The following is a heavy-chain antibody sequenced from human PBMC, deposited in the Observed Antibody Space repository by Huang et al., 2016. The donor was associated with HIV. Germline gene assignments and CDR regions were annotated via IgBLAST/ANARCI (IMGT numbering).Heavy chain of an antibody. CDR3: ARLPGSITMIRGVITDPY. CDR1: GGSIRSDNYY. J-gene: IGHJ4*02. D-gene: IGHD3-10*01. CDR2: IYYSGRT. V-gene: IGHV4-39*01. Sequence: QLQLQESGPGLVKPSETLSLTCTVSGGSIRSDNYYWGWIRQPPGKGLEWIGSIYYSGRTYNNPSLKSRVTITGDTSKNQFSLKMRSVTAADTAVYYCARLPGSITMIRGVITDPYWGQGTLVTVSS.